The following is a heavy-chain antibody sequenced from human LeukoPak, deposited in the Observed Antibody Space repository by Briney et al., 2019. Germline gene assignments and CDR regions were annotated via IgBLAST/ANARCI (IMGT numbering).Heavy chain of an antibody. J-gene: IGHJ5*02. V-gene: IGHV4-59*01. D-gene: IGHD2-15*01. CDR3: AREGGYCSGGSCRKGKNWFDP. CDR1: GGSISSYY. Sequence: SETLSLTCTVSGGSISSYYWSWIRQPPGKGLEWIGYIYYSGSTNYNPSLQSRVTISVDTSKNQFSLKLSSVTAADTAVYYCAREGGYCSGGSCRKGKNWFDPWGQGTLVAVSS. CDR2: IYYSGST.